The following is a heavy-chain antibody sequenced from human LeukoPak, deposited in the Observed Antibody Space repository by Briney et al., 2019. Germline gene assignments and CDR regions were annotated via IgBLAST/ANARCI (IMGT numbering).Heavy chain of an antibody. D-gene: IGHD4-17*01. CDR2: IYYSGST. CDR1: GGSISSGGYY. Sequence: SQTLSLTCTVSGGSISSGGYYWSWIRQHPGKGLEWIGYIYYSGSTYYNPSLKSRVTISVDTSKNQFSLKLSSVTAADTAVYYCARRGGDDYGDMALDYWGQGTLVTVSS. J-gene: IGHJ4*02. V-gene: IGHV4-31*03. CDR3: ARRGGDDYGDMALDY.